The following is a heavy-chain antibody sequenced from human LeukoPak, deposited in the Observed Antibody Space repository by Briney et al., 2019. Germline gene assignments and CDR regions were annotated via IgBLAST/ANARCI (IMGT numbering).Heavy chain of an antibody. CDR1: GGSISSYY. Sequence: SETLSLTCTVSGGSISSYYWSWIRQPPGKGLEWIGYIYYSGSTNYNPSLKSRVTISVDTSKNQFSLKLSSVTAADTAVYYCAGSERGRWLQLRKPFDYWGQGTLVTVSS. CDR2: IYYSGST. CDR3: AGSERGRWLQLRKPFDY. J-gene: IGHJ4*02. D-gene: IGHD5-24*01. V-gene: IGHV4-59*01.